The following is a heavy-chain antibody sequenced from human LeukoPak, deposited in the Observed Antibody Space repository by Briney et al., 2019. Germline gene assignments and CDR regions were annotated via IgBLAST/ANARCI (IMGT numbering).Heavy chain of an antibody. J-gene: IGHJ4*02. CDR2: VNLQGST. CDR3: AREGGPYRPLDY. CDR1: GGSISSGSYY. Sequence: PSETLSLTCTVSGGSISSGSYYWGWIRQPPGKGLEWIGEVNLQGSTNYNPSLMGRVAISVDKSENHVSLQLTSVTAADTAVYYCAREGGPYRPLDYSGQGTLVTVSS. V-gene: IGHV4-39*07.